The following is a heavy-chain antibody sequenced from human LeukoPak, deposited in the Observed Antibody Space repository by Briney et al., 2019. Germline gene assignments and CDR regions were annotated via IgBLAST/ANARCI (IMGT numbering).Heavy chain of an antibody. CDR2: ISHSGST. CDR3: ARLDYSSSLYDAFDI. D-gene: IGHD6-13*01. J-gene: IGHJ3*02. Sequence: SETLSLTCAVYGVSFSGYYWSWLRQPPGKGLEWIGEISHSGSTNYNPSLKSRVTISVDTSKNQFSLKLSSVTAADTAVYYCARLDYSSSLYDAFDIWGQGTMVTVSS. CDR1: GVSFSGYY. V-gene: IGHV4-34*01.